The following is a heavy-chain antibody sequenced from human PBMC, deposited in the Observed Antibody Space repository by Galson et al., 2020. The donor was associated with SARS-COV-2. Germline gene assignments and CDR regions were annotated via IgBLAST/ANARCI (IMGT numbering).Heavy chain of an antibody. CDR2: INPDSGAT. Sequence: ASVKVSCKASGYTFTGHYMHWVRQAPGQGLEWMGWINPDSGATNYAQRFQGRVTLTRDTSISTAYMELTRLRSDDTALYYCTRSQPGAFDIWGQGTVVTVSS. CDR1: GYTFTGHY. CDR3: TRSQPGAFDI. J-gene: IGHJ3*02. V-gene: IGHV1-2*02. D-gene: IGHD2-2*01.